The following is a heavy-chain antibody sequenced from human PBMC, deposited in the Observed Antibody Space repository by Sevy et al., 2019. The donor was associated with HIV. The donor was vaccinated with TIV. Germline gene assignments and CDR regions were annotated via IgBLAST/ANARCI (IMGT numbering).Heavy chain of an antibody. CDR2: ISGTGNTK. CDR3: SRDPTYYDFWSGYYTGWFDP. Sequence: GGSLRLSCAASGFTFSNYYMNWIRQAPGKGLEWVSYISGTGNTKYYTHSVKGRFTISRDNAKNSLFLQMDSLRVEDTAVYDCSRDPTYYDFWSGYYTGWFDPWGQGTLVTVSS. V-gene: IGHV3-11*01. J-gene: IGHJ5*02. CDR1: GFTFSNYY. D-gene: IGHD3-3*01.